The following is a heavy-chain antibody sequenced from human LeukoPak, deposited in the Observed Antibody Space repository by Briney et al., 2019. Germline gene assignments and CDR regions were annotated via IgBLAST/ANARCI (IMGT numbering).Heavy chain of an antibody. CDR2: IKSKSDGGTT. D-gene: IGHD6-13*01. V-gene: IGHV3-15*01. CDR3: TTESIAAAGTAFDY. Sequence: GGSLRLSCAASGFSFSRAWMSWVRQAPGKGLEWVGRIKSKSDGGTTDYAAPVKGRFTISRDDSKNTLYLQMNSLKTEDTAVYYCTTESIAAAGTAFDYWGQGTLVTVSS. CDR1: GFSFSRAW. J-gene: IGHJ4*02.